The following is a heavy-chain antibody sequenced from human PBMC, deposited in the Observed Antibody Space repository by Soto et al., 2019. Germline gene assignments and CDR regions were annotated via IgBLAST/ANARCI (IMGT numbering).Heavy chain of an antibody. V-gene: IGHV4-61*01. CDR1: GGAVSSGTYY. Sequence: SETLSLTCTVSGGAVSSGTYYWSWIRQPPGKGLEWIGRIYFTGSTNYNPSLKSRVTMSLDTSRNQFSLKLSSVTAADTAVYYCTRGPPRVQWLDSWGLGTLVTVSS. CDR3: TRGPPRVQWLDS. CDR2: IYFTGST. J-gene: IGHJ5*01.